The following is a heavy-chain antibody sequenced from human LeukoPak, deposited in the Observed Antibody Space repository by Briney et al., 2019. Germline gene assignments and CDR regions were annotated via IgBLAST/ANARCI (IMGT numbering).Heavy chain of an antibody. D-gene: IGHD6-19*01. Sequence: ASVKVSCKASGYTFTSYGISWVRQAPGQGLEWMGWISAYNGNTNYAQKLQGRVTMTTDTSTSTAYMELRSLRSDDTAVYYCARDRSSGWYEYYYYSGMDVWGKGTTVTVSS. CDR3: ARDRSSGWYEYYYYSGMDV. CDR1: GYTFTSYG. CDR2: ISAYNGNT. J-gene: IGHJ6*04. V-gene: IGHV1-18*04.